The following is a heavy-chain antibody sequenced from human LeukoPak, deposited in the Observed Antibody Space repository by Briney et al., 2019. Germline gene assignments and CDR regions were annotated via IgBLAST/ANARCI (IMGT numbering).Heavy chain of an antibody. J-gene: IGHJ4*02. CDR2: INPNNGGT. V-gene: IGHV1-2*02. CDR3: ARDRSPGYYDSSGYPEFDY. CDR1: GYTFTGYY. Sequence: GASVKVSCKASGYTFTGYYIHWVRQAPGQGLEWMGWINPNNGGTNYAQKFQGRVTMTRDTSISTAYMELSRLRSDDTAVYYCARDRSPGYYDSSGYPEFDYWGQGTLVTVSS. D-gene: IGHD3-22*01.